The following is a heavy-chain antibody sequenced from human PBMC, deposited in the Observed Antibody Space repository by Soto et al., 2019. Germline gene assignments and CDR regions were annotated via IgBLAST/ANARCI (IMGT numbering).Heavy chain of an antibody. D-gene: IGHD2-21*02. CDR3: ARICGGYCPRAFDI. Sequence: QLQLQESGPRLVKPSETLSLTCTVSGGSISISDSYWGWIRQSPGKGLEWIGNVYYTGSTYYNPSLKSRVTISVDTSKNQFSLKLSSVTAADTTIYYCARICGGYCPRAFDILGQGTMVTVSS. V-gene: IGHV4-39*01. CDR1: GGSISISDSY. CDR2: VYYTGST. J-gene: IGHJ3*02.